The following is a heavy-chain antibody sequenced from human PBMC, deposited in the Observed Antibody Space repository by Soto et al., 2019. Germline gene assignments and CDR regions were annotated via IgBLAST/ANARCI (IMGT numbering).Heavy chain of an antibody. D-gene: IGHD2-8*01. CDR3: ARHRMEYYAMDD. V-gene: IGHV5-51*01. CDR2: IYPDDSDS. J-gene: IGHJ6*02. CDR1: GYSFNTYW. Sequence: PGESLKISCQASGYSFNTYWIGWVRQIPGKGLEWIGIIYPDDSDSRYSPSFQGQVTISADKSTSTAYLQRSSLKASDTAMYFCARHRMEYYAMDDWGQGTTVTVSS.